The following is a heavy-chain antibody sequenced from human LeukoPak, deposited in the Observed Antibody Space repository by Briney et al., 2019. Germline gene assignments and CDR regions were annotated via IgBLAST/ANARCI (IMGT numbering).Heavy chain of an antibody. CDR1: GDSISINYN. V-gene: IGHV4-39*01. Sequence: SETLSLTCTVSGDSISINYNWGWIRQPPGKGLERIGSIFYSGATYYSPSPKSRVTISVDTSKNQFSLKLSSMTAADTAVYYCVRHRQWLLFPDYWGQGTLVTVSS. CDR3: VRHRQWLLFPDY. CDR2: IFYSGAT. J-gene: IGHJ4*02. D-gene: IGHD6-19*01.